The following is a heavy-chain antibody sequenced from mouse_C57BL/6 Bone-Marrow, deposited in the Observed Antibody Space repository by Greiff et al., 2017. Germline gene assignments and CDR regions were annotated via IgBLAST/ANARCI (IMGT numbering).Heavy chain of an antibody. D-gene: IGHD1-1*01. CDR2: ISYSGST. V-gene: IGHV3-1*01. J-gene: IGHJ1*03. Sequence: EVPRVESGPGMVKPSQSLSLTCPVTGYSITSGYDWHWIRHFPGNKLEWMGYISYSGSTNYNPSLKSRISITHDTSKNHFFLKLNSVTTEDTATYYCARGYGSGYFDVWGTGTTVTVSS. CDR3: ARGYGSGYFDV. CDR1: GYSITSGYD.